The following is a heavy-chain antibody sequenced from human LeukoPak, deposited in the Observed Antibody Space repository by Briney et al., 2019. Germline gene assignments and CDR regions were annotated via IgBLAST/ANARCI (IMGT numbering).Heavy chain of an antibody. CDR1: GYSISSGYY. CDR3: ARVATTTNPPQRPFDY. CDR2: IYYSGST. J-gene: IGHJ4*02. Sequence: PSETLSLTCAVSGYSISSGYYWGWIRQPPGKGLEWIGSIYYSGSTCYNPSLKSRVTISVDTSKNQFSLKLSSVTAADTAVYYCARVATTTNPPQRPFDYWGQGTLVTVSS. V-gene: IGHV4-38-2*01. D-gene: IGHD5-12*01.